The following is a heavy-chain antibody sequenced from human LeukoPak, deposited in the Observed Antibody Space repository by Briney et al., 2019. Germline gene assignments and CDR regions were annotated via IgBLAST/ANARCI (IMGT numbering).Heavy chain of an antibody. CDR2: ISSSGSTI. CDR1: EFTFSNYA. V-gene: IGHV3-11*04. D-gene: IGHD3-22*01. CDR3: ARDRYYYDSSGYDY. J-gene: IGHJ4*02. Sequence: PGGSLRLSCAASEFTFSNYAMSWVRQAPGKGLEWVSYISSSGSTIYYADSVKGRFTISRDNAKNSLYLQMNSLRAEDTAVYYCARDRYYYDSSGYDYWGQGTLVTVSS.